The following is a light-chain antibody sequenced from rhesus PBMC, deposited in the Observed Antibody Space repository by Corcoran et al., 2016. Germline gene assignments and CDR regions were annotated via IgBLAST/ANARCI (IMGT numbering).Light chain of an antibody. Sequence: ETVVTQSPAPLSLSLGERGNLSCRASQSVGSYLAWYHQKRGQAPRLLINGAASRANGIPDRFSGRGSATDFTHTVSSLEPEDVGVYYGQQSSNLFTFGPGTKLDIK. V-gene: IGKV3-24*04. CDR3: QQSSNLFT. CDR2: GAA. CDR1: QSVGSY. J-gene: IGKJ3*01.